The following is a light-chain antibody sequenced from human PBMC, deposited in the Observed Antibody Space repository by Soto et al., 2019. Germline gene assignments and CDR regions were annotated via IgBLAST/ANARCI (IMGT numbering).Light chain of an antibody. CDR1: QSVGRNY. J-gene: IGKJ4*01. CDR3: QQYASSPRT. V-gene: IGKV3-20*01. CDR2: GAS. Sequence: EIVLTQSPGTLSLSPGERATLSCRASQSVGRNYLAWYQQKPGQAPRLLIYGASNSATGIPDRFSGSGSGTDFTLTISRLEPEDFAVYYCQQYASSPRTFGGGTKVDTK.